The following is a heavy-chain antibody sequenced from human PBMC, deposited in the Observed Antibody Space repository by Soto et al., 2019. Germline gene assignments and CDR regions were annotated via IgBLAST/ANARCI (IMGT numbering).Heavy chain of an antibody. Sequence: GVSLRLSCVASGFTFSRYWMSWVRQAPGKGLEWVANINQDGREKYYVDSYVDSVKGRFTISRDNAKNSLYLQMNSLRADDTAVYYCARELVVGPAEYFQDWGQGTLVTVSS. CDR3: ARELVVGPAEYFQD. CDR1: GFTFSRYW. CDR2: INQDGREK. V-gene: IGHV3-7*01. D-gene: IGHD2-8*02. J-gene: IGHJ1*01.